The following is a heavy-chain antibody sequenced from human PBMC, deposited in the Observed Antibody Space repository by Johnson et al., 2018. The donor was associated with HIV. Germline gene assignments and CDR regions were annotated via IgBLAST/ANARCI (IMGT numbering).Heavy chain of an antibody. J-gene: IGHJ3*01. CDR1: GFTFSSYW. CDR2: INSDGSST. D-gene: IGHD2-15*01. Sequence: VQLVESGGGLVQPGGSLRLSCAASGFTFSSYWMHWVRQAPGKGLVWVSRINSDGSSTSYADSVKGRFTVSRDNAKNSLYLQMNSLRAEDTAVYYCARGGHCGGGSCDDAFDVWGQGTVVTVSS. V-gene: IGHV3-74*01. CDR3: ARGGHCGGGSCDDAFDV.